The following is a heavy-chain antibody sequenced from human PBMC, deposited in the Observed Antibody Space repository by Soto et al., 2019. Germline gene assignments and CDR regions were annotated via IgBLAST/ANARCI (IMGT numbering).Heavy chain of an antibody. J-gene: IGHJ4*02. CDR2: IIPILGIA. CDR3: ASSAKIYSYGTDYFDH. Sequence: QVQLVQSGAEVKKPGSSVKVSCKASGGTFSSYTISWVRQAPGQGLEWMGRIIPILGIANYAQNFQGRVTITADKSTSTAYMELSSLGSEDTAMYYCASSAKIYSYGTDYFDHWGQGTLVTVSS. V-gene: IGHV1-69*02. D-gene: IGHD5-18*01. CDR1: GGTFSSYT.